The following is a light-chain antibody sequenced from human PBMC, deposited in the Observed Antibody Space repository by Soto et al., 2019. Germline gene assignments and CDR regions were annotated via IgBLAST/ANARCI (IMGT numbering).Light chain of an antibody. CDR1: QSISHW. Sequence: DIQMTQSPSTLSASVGDRVTITCRASQSISHWLAWYQQKPGKAPTLLIFQASSLESGVPSRFSGSGSGTEFTLTISSLQPDDVATYYCQHDHDFPWTFGQGTTVEI. CDR2: QAS. V-gene: IGKV1-5*03. J-gene: IGKJ1*01. CDR3: QHDHDFPWT.